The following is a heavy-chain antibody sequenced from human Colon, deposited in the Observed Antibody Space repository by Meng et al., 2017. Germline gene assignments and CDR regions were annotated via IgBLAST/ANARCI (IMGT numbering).Heavy chain of an antibody. CDR3: ARETEVAGTIFFQH. CDR1: GYTFTSYG. CDR2: ISAYNGNT. Sequence: VQVVQSGAEVKNPGASVKVSCMTSGYTFTSYGISWVRQAPGQGLEWMGWISAYNGNTHYAQKFQGRVTMTRDTSTSTVYMELRSLRSDDTAVYYCARETEVAGTIFFQHWGQGTLVTVSS. J-gene: IGHJ1*01. D-gene: IGHD6-19*01. V-gene: IGHV1-18*01.